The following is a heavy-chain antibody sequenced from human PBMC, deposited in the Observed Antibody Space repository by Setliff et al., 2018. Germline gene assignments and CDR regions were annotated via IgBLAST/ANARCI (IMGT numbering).Heavy chain of an antibody. J-gene: IGHJ4*02. V-gene: IGHV4-39*07. CDR3: ARGDSSGYYYILFDF. D-gene: IGHD3-22*01. CDR1: GGSISSSDYY. CDR2: IYYRGST. Sequence: PSETLSLTCTVSGGSISSSDYYWGWIRQPPGKGLEWIGSIYYRGSTYYNPSLKSRVTMSVDASKNQFSLKLSSVTAADTAAYYCARGDSSGYYYILFDFWGQGTLVTVSS.